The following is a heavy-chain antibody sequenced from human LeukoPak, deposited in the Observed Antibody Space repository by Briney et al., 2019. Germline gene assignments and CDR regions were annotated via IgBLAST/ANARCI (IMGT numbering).Heavy chain of an antibody. V-gene: IGHV4-59*12. CDR3: ARDPDRYCSSTSCYTAEGY. CDR2: IYFSGST. CDR1: GGSISSYY. D-gene: IGHD2-2*02. J-gene: IGHJ4*02. Sequence: SEPLSLTRTVSGGSISSYYWSWVRQPPGKGREWIGYIYFSGSTNYNPSLKSRVTISVDTSKNQFSLKLSSVTAADTAVYYCARDPDRYCSSTSCYTAEGYWGQGTLVTVSS.